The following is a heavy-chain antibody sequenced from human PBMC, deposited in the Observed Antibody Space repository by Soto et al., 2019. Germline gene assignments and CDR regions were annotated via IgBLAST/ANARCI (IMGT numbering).Heavy chain of an antibody. J-gene: IGHJ6*03. V-gene: IGHV4-4*09. D-gene: IGHD6-13*01. CDR2: IYFSGST. CDR1: GNSISSYY. CDR3: GRTLTPRQQNKGWSYYYYMDV. Sequence: SETLSLTCTVSGNSISSYYWSWIRQAPGKGLEWIGHIYFSGSTNYNPSLKSRVTISVDTSKNQFSLKMGSVTAADTAVYYCGRTLTPRQQNKGWSYYYYMDVWGKGTTVTVSS.